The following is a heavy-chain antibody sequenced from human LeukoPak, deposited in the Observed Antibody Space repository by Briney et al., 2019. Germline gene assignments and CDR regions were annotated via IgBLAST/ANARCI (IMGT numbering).Heavy chain of an antibody. J-gene: IGHJ4*02. CDR3: ARVIGLSRIVGAPSPPGY. CDR2: INPNSGGT. CDR1: GYTFTGYY. D-gene: IGHD1-26*01. Sequence: ASVKVSCXASGYTFTGYYMHWVRQARGQGLEWMGRINPNSGGTNYAQKFQGRVTMTRDTSISTAYIELSRLRSDDTAVYYCARVIGLSRIVGAPSPPGYWGQGTLVTVSS. V-gene: IGHV1-2*06.